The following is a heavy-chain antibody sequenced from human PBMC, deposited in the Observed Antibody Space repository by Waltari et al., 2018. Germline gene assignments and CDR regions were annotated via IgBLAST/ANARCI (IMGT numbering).Heavy chain of an antibody. D-gene: IGHD3-10*01. CDR3: ARDGRGFNYGSGTYNY. Sequence: QVQMRQWGAGLLEPSETLSLTCAVYGGSLSGYSWTWIRQTPGMGLEWIGEINHSGSTNYRSSLKSRVTISLDASNNQFSLKLSSVTAADTAIYYCARDGRGFNYGSGTYNYWGQGTLVTVSS. CDR1: GGSLSGYS. J-gene: IGHJ4*02. V-gene: IGHV4-34*01. CDR2: INHSGST.